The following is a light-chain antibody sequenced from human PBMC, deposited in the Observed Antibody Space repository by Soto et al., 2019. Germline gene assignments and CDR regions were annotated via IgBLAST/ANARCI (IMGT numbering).Light chain of an antibody. CDR3: SSYTSSSTLV. Sequence: QSVLTQPASVSGSPGQSITISCTGTSSDVGGYNYVSWYQQHPGKAPKLMIYEVSNRPSGFSNRFSDSKSGNTASLTISGLQAEDEADYYCSSYTSSSTLVFGTGTKVTVL. CDR2: EVS. V-gene: IGLV2-14*01. J-gene: IGLJ1*01. CDR1: SSDVGGYNY.